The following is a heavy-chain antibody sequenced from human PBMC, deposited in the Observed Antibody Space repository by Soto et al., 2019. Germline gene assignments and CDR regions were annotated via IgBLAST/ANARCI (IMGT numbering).Heavy chain of an antibody. J-gene: IGHJ4*02. D-gene: IGHD1-26*01. CDR3: ARGLGLYYFDY. Sequence: QVQLVQSGAEVKKPGASVKVSCKASAYTFTSYAMHWVRLAPGQRLEWMGWINAGNGNTKYSQKFQGRVTITRDTSASTAYMELSSLRSEDTAVYYCARGLGLYYFDYWGQGTLVTVSS. CDR1: AYTFTSYA. CDR2: INAGNGNT. V-gene: IGHV1-3*01.